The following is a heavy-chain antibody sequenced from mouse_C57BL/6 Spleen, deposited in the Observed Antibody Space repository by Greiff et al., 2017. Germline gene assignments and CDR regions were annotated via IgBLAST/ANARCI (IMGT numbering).Heavy chain of an antibody. CDR3: AIYNRYAMDY. J-gene: IGHJ4*01. CDR2: ISYDGSN. V-gene: IGHV3-6*01. Sequence: ESGPGLVKPSQSLSLTCSVTGYSITSGYYWNWIRQFPGNKLEWMSYISYDGSNNYNPSLKNRISIPRDTSKNQFFLKLNSVTTEDTATYYCAIYNRYAMDYWGQGTSVTVSS. CDR1: GYSITSGYY. D-gene: IGHD2-14*01.